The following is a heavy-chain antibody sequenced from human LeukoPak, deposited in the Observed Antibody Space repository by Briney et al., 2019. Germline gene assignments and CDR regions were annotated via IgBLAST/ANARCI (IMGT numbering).Heavy chain of an antibody. CDR2: IIPIFGTA. Sequence: SVKVSCKASGGTFSSYAISWVRQAPGQGLEWMGGIIPIFGTANYAQKFQGRVTITADESTSTAYMELSSLRSDDTAVYYCARDDAIFGVVIMGVDYWGQGTLVTVSS. CDR1: GGTFSSYA. J-gene: IGHJ4*02. D-gene: IGHD3-3*01. V-gene: IGHV1-69*13. CDR3: ARDDAIFGVVIMGVDY.